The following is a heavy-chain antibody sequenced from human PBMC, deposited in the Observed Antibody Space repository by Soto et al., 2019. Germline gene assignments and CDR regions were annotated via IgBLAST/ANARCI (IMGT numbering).Heavy chain of an antibody. CDR2: ISYDGSNK. J-gene: IGHJ4*02. CDR3: ASVGRRAARFPFDY. Sequence: QVQLVESGGGVVQPGRSLRLSCAASGFTFSSYAMHWVRQAPGKGLEWVAVISYDGSNKYYADSVKGRFTISRDNSKNTLYLQMNSLRAEDTAVYYCASVGRRAARFPFDYWGQGTLVTVSS. V-gene: IGHV3-30-3*01. D-gene: IGHD6-6*01. CDR1: GFTFSSYA.